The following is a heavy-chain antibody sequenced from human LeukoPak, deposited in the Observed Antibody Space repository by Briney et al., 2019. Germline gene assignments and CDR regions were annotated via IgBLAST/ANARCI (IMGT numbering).Heavy chain of an antibody. CDR1: GGSISSSSYY. CDR3: ARDLYYDSSGYYYLYAFDI. J-gene: IGHJ3*02. Sequence: SETLSLTCTVSGGSISSSSYYWGWIRQPPGKGLEWIGSIYYSGSTYYNPSLKSRVTISVDTSKNQFSLKLSSVTAADTAVYYCARDLYYDSSGYYYLYAFDIWGQGTMVTVSS. CDR2: IYYSGST. V-gene: IGHV4-39*07. D-gene: IGHD3-22*01.